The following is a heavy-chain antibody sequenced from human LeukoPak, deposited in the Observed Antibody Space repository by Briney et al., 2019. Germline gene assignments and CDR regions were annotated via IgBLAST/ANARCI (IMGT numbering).Heavy chain of an antibody. D-gene: IGHD1-14*01. CDR3: ATIDPGLGWDFDF. Sequence: SDTLSLTCTVSGRSFSSYSWSWFRQPSGKGLQVIGEMNHSGGANYSPSLQSRGTISIDTSKNQVSPTLNSVPAADTSVYYCATIDPGLGWDFDFCRQGTLVPVSS. V-gene: IGHV4-34*01. CDR1: GRSFSSYS. CDR2: MNHSGGA. J-gene: IGHJ4*02.